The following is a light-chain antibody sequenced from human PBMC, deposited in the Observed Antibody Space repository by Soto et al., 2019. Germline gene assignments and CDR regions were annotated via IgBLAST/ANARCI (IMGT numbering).Light chain of an antibody. Sequence: EIVLTQSPGTLSLSPGERATLSCRAGQTVSSNFLAWYQQKPAQAPRLLIYGASTRATGIPDRFSGSGSGTDFTLTISRLEPEDFAVYYCQQFGRSAYTFGQGTKLEIK. J-gene: IGKJ2*01. CDR2: GAS. V-gene: IGKV3-20*01. CDR1: QTVSSNF. CDR3: QQFGRSAYT.